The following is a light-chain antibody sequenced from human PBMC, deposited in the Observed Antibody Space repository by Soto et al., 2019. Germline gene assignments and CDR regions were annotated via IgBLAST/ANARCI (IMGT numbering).Light chain of an antibody. CDR3: HQYATSRLT. CDR2: DAS. Sequence: EIVLTQSPGTLSLSPGERATLSCRASQSVTSTYLAWYQQKPGQAPRLLMSDASSRATGIPDRFSGSGSGTDFTLTISRLEPEDCAVYYCHQYATSRLTFGGGTKVEIK. J-gene: IGKJ4*01. V-gene: IGKV3-20*01. CDR1: QSVTSTY.